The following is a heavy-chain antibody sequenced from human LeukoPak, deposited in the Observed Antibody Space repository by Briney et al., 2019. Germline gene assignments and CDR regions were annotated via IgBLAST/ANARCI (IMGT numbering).Heavy chain of an antibody. Sequence: GGSLRLSCAASGFTFSGYTMNWVRQAPGKGLEWVSSIISSGVYIYYADSVKGRFTISRDNAKNSLYLQMNSLRAEDTAVYYCARIFFSGYDLYFDYWGQGTLVAVSS. J-gene: IGHJ4*02. CDR2: IISSGVYI. D-gene: IGHD5-12*01. V-gene: IGHV3-21*01. CDR3: ARIFFSGYDLYFDY. CDR1: GFTFSGYT.